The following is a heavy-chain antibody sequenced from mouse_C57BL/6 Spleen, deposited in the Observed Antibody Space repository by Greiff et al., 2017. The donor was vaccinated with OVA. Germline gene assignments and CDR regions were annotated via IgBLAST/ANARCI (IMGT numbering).Heavy chain of an antibody. V-gene: IGHV1-26*01. J-gene: IGHJ1*03. Sequence: EVQLQQSGPELVKPGASVKISCKASGYTFTDYYMNWVKQSHGKSLEWIGDINPNNGGTSYNQKFKGKATLTVDKSSSTGYMELRSLTSEDSAVYYCARVGTTVVAPGYFDVWGTGTTVTVSS. CDR1: GYTFTDYY. CDR2: INPNNGGT. D-gene: IGHD1-1*01. CDR3: ARVGTTVVAPGYFDV.